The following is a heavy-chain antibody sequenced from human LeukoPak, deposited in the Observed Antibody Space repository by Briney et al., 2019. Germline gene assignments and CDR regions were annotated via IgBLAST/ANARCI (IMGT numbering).Heavy chain of an antibody. D-gene: IGHD3-16*02. CDR2: INHSGST. CDR3: ARGSRYDYVWGSYRYPRNPPLDY. CDR1: GGSFSGYY. J-gene: IGHJ4*02. V-gene: IGHV4-34*01. Sequence: SETLSLTCAVCGGSFSGYYWSWIRQPPGKGLEWIGEINHSGSTNYNPSLKSRVTISVDTSKNQFSLKLSSVTAADTAVYYCARGSRYDYVWGSYRYPRNPPLDYWGQGTLATVSS.